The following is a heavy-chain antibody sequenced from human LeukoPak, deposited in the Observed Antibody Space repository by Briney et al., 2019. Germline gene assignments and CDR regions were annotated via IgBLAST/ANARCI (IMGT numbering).Heavy chain of an antibody. D-gene: IGHD3-22*01. V-gene: IGHV4-38-2*02. CDR1: GYSISSGYY. CDR2: IYHSGST. J-gene: IGHJ4*02. CDR3: AREVYYYDSSGYYVADY. Sequence: PSETLSLTCTVSGYSISSGYYWGWIRQPPGKGLEWIGNIYHSGSTYYNPSLKSRVTISVDTSKNQFSLKLSSVTAADTAVYYCAREVYYYDSSGYYVADYWGQGTLVTVSS.